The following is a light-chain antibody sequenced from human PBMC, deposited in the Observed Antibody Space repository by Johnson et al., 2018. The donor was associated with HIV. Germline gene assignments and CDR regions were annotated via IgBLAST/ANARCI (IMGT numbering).Light chain of an antibody. Sequence: QSVLTQPPSVSAAPGQKVTISCSGSSSNIGNNSVSWYQQVPGTAPKLLIYDNNKRPSGIPDRFSGSKSGTSATLGITGLQTGDEADYYCGTWDSNLSAGSYVFGTGTKVTVL. J-gene: IGLJ1*01. CDR1: SSNIGNNS. V-gene: IGLV1-51*01. CDR3: GTWDSNLSAGSYV. CDR2: DNN.